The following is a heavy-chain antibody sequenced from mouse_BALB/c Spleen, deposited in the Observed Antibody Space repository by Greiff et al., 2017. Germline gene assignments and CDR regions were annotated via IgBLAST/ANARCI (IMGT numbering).Heavy chain of an antibody. V-gene: IGHV5-12-1*01. Sequence: EVQLVESGGGLVQPGGSLKLSCAASGFAFSSYDMSWVRQTPEKRLEWVAYISSGGGSTYYPDTVKGRFTISRDNAKNTLYLQMSSLKSEDTAMYYCANFAYWGQGTLVTVSA. CDR3: ANFAY. J-gene: IGHJ3*01. CDR1: GFAFSSYD. CDR2: ISSGGGST.